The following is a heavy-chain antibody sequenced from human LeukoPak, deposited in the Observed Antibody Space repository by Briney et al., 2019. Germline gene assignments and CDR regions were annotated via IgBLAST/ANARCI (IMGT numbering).Heavy chain of an antibody. V-gene: IGHV1-46*01. CDR3: ARVYCSGGSCYGEVFDY. J-gene: IGHJ4*02. Sequence: ASVKVSCKASGYIFTNYYMQWVRQAPGKGLEWVGIINPGDASTSCAQKFKGRVTMTRDTSTSTVYMDLSSLRSEDTAMYYCARVYCSGGSCYGEVFDYWGQGTLVTVSS. CDR2: INPGDAST. CDR1: GYIFTNYY. D-gene: IGHD2-15*01.